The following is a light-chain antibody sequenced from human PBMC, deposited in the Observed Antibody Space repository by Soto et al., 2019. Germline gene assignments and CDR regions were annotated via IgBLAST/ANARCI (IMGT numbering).Light chain of an antibody. V-gene: IGLV2-14*01. CDR2: DVS. CDR3: SSYTSSSPVV. J-gene: IGLJ2*01. Sequence: QSAQTQPASVSGSPGQSITISCTRTSSDVGGYNYVSWYQQHPGKAPKLMIYDVSNRPSGVSNRFSGSKSGNTASLTISGLQAEDEADYYCSSYTSSSPVVFGGGTKLTVL. CDR1: SSDVGGYNY.